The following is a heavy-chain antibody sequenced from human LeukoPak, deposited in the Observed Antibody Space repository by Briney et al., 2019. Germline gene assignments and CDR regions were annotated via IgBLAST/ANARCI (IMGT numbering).Heavy chain of an antibody. CDR1: GFSLSSYA. D-gene: IGHD4-17*01. CDR2: TSSSDDGK. J-gene: IGHJ4*02. CDR3: AKSRDYEDFDY. Sequence: GGSLRLSCTVSGFSLSSYAMSWVRRAPGKGLEWVSATSSSDDGKYYADSVRGRFTISRDNSKNTLYLQMNSLRAEDTAVYYCAKSRDYEDFDYWGQGTLVTVSS. V-gene: IGHV3-23*01.